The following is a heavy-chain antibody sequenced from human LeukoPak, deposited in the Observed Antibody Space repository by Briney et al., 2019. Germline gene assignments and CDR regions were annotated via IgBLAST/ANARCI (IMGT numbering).Heavy chain of an antibody. Sequence: GGSLRLSCAASGFTFSSYGMHWVRQAPGKGLEWVGVISYDGSNKYYADSVKGRFTISRDNSKNTLYLQMNSLRAEDTAVYYCAKGLGYCSGGSCYSSYYYGMDVWGQGTTVTVSS. D-gene: IGHD2-15*01. V-gene: IGHV3-30*18. CDR1: GFTFSSYG. CDR2: ISYDGSNK. J-gene: IGHJ6*02. CDR3: AKGLGYCSGGSCYSSYYYGMDV.